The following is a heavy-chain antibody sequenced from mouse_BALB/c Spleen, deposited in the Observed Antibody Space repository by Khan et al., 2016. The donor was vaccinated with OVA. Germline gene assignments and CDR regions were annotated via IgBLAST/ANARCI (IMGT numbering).Heavy chain of an antibody. Sequence: VQLKESGPGLVTPSQSLSITCTISGFSLTNYGVHWVRQPPGKGLEWLVVIWSDGSTTYNSALKSRLNINKDNSKSQVFLKMNSLQTDDTAMYFCARQPYYHYNVMDYWGQGTSVTVSS. V-gene: IGHV2-6-1*01. CDR2: IWSDGST. CDR3: ARQPYYHYNVMDY. D-gene: IGHD2-10*01. CDR1: GFSLTNYG. J-gene: IGHJ4*01.